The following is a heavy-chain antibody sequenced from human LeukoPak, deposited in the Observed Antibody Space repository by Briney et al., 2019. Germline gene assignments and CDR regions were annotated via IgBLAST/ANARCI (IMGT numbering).Heavy chain of an antibody. CDR2: TSSSDAGT. CDR3: AKAPVTSCRGAYCYPFDS. CDR1: RFTFSSYG. J-gene: IGHJ4*02. V-gene: IGHV3-23*01. D-gene: IGHD2-21*01. Sequence: GGSLRLSCAASRFTFSSYGMHWVRQTPGKGLEWVAATSSSDAGTYHADSVRGRFTISRDNSKNTLYLQMNSLRAEDAAVYFCAKAPVTSCRGAYCYPFDSWGQGTLVTVSS.